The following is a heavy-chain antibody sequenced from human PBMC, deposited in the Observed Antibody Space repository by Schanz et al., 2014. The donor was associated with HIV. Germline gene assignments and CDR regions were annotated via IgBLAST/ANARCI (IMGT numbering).Heavy chain of an antibody. CDR1: GFTFNTYG. CDR3: AKSNGGDTAVVQYYFDY. Sequence: VQLVESGGGVVQPGKSLRLSWAASGFTFNTYGMHWVRQAPGKGLEWVANIKEDGIEKYYVGSVKGRFTISRDNAKNSLYLNMYSLRAEDTAVYFCAKSNGGDTAVVQYYFDYWGQGTLVSVSS. D-gene: IGHD5-18*01. V-gene: IGHV3-7*01. J-gene: IGHJ4*02. CDR2: IKEDGIEK.